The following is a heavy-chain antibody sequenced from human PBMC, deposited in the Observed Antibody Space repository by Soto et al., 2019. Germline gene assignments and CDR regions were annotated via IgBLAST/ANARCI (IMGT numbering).Heavy chain of an antibody. D-gene: IGHD3-22*01. CDR3: ARQIYDSDTGPNFQYYFDS. Sequence: PGEPLKISCKGSGYSFAGYWITWVRQKPGKSLEWMGRIDPSDSQTYYSPSFRGHVTISVTKSITTVFLQWSSLRASDTAMYYCARQIYDSDTGPNFQYYFDSWGQGTPVTVSS. V-gene: IGHV5-10-1*01. J-gene: IGHJ4*02. CDR2: IDPSDSQT. CDR1: GYSFAGYW.